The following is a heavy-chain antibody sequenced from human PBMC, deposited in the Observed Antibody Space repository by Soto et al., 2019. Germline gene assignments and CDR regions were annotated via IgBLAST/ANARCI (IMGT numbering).Heavy chain of an antibody. V-gene: IGHV1-8*01. CDR2: MNPNSGNT. D-gene: IGHD3-3*01. CDR1: GYTFTSYD. J-gene: IGHJ6*02. Sequence: GASVVSCKASGYTFTSYDINWVRQATGQGLEWMGWMNPNSGNTGYAQKFQGRVTMTRNTSISTAYMELSSLRSEDTAVYYCARGFKGASYYDFWRHDYYYYGMDVWGQGTTVTVSS. CDR3: ARGFKGASYYDFWRHDYYYYGMDV.